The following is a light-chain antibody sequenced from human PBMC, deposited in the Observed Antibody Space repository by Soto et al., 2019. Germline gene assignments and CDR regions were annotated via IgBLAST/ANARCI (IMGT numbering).Light chain of an antibody. CDR2: GPS. CDR1: QSVSSSY. Sequence: EIVLTQSPGTLSLSPGERATLSCRASQSVSSSYLAWYQQKPGQAPSPLIYGPSSRAIGIPDRFSGSVSGTDFTLTISRLEPEDFAVYYCQQYGSSPWTFGQGTKVEIK. CDR3: QQYGSSPWT. V-gene: IGKV3-20*01. J-gene: IGKJ1*01.